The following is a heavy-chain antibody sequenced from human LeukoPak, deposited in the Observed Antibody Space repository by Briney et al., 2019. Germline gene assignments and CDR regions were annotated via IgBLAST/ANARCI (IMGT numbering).Heavy chain of an antibody. CDR2: IYTSGST. CDR1: GGSISSYY. J-gene: IGHJ4*02. CDR3: ARWYCSSTSCPFDY. Sequence: SETLSLTCTVSGGSISSYYWSWIRQPPGKGLEWIGRIYTSGSTNYNPSLKSRVTMSVDTSKNQFSLKLSSVTAADTAVYYCARWYCSSTSCPFDYWGQGTLVTVFS. D-gene: IGHD2-2*01. V-gene: IGHV4-4*07.